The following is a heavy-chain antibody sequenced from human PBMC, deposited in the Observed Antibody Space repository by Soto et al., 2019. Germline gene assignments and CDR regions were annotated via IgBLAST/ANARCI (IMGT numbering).Heavy chain of an antibody. CDR3: ARDVIAARQFYYGMDV. CDR2: ISYSGST. Sequence: PSETLSLTCSVSGDSISSYYWSWIWQPPGKGLEWIGYISYSGSTNYNPSLKSRVTISVDTSKNQFSLKLSSVTAADTAVYYCARDVIAARQFYYGMDVWGQGTTVTVSS. D-gene: IGHD6-6*01. V-gene: IGHV4-59*01. J-gene: IGHJ6*02. CDR1: GDSISSYY.